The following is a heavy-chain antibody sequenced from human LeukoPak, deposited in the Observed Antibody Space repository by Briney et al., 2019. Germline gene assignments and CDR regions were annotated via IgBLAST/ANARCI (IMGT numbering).Heavy chain of an antibody. D-gene: IGHD2-2*02. J-gene: IGHJ4*02. V-gene: IGHV4-39*01. Sequence: PSETLSLTFTVSGGSISSSSYYWGWIRQPPGKGLEWIGSIYYSGSTYYNPSLKSRVTISVDTSKNQFSLKLSSVTAADTAVYYCAAVSGSLGYCSSTSCYTYDYWGQGTLVTVSS. CDR3: AAVSGSLGYCSSTSCYTYDY. CDR1: GGSISSSSYY. CDR2: IYYSGST.